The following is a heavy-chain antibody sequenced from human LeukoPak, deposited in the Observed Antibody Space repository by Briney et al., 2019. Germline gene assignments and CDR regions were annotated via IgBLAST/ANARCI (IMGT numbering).Heavy chain of an antibody. V-gene: IGHV4-34*01. CDR2: INHSGST. Sequence: GSLRLSCAASGFTFSSYWMSWIRQPPGKGLEWIGEINHSGSTNCNPSLKSRVTLSVDTSKNQFSLKLISVTAADTAVYYCARLYLPATRFDYWGQGTLVTVSS. D-gene: IGHD5-24*01. J-gene: IGHJ4*02. CDR3: ARLYLPATRFDY. CDR1: GFTFSSYW.